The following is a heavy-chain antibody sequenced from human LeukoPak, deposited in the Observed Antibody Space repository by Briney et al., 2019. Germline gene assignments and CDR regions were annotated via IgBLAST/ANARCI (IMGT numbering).Heavy chain of an antibody. V-gene: IGHV4-4*07. CDR1: GGSISSYY. Sequence: PSETLSLTCTVSGGSISSYYWSWIRQPAGKGLEWIGRIYTSGSTNYNASLKGRVTMSVATSKNQFSLKLSSVTAADTAVYYCARDQEGYCSSTSCYTGGYYYYYYMDVWGKGTTVTVSS. CDR2: IYTSGST. CDR3: ARDQEGYCSSTSCYTGGYYYYYYMDV. J-gene: IGHJ6*03. D-gene: IGHD2-2*02.